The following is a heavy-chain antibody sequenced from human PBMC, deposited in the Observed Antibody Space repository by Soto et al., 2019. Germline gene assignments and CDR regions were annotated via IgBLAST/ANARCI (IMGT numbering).Heavy chain of an antibody. D-gene: IGHD1-1*01. CDR2: INPNSGGT. J-gene: IGHJ5*02. V-gene: IGHV1-2*04. Sequence: GASVKVSCKASGYTFTGYYMHWVRQAPGQGLEWIGWINPNSGGTNYAQKFQGWVTMTRDTSISTAYMELSRLRSDDTAVYYCARDHAGTTNGYNWFDPWGQGTLVTVSS. CDR3: ARDHAGTTNGYNWFDP. CDR1: GYTFTGYY.